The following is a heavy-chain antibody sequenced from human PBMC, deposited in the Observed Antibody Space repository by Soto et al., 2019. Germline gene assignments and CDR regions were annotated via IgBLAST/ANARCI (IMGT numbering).Heavy chain of an antibody. D-gene: IGHD6-6*01. J-gene: IGHJ6*02. CDR3: ARTPSIAAALDV. V-gene: IGHV3-30-3*01. CDR1: GFTFSSYA. CDR2: ISYDGSNK. Sequence: QVQLVESGGGVVQPGRSLRLSCAASGFTFSSYAMHWVRQAPGKGLEWVAVISYDGSNKYYADSVKGRFTISRDNSKNTLYLQMNSLRAEDTAVYYCARTPSIAAALDVWGQGTTVTVSS.